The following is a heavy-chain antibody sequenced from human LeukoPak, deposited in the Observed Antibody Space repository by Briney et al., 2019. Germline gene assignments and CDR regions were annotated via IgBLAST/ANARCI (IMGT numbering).Heavy chain of an antibody. CDR3: ARGDTTYYYDRSGVWAQT. Sequence: GASVKVSCKASGYTFTGYYMHGLRQAPGQGLEWRGWINPNSGGTNYAQKFQGRVTMTRDTSISTAYKELSRLRSDDTAVYYCARGDTTYYYDRSGVWAQTWGQGTLVNVSS. J-gene: IGHJ5*02. CDR2: INPNSGGT. V-gene: IGHV1-2*02. CDR1: GYTFTGYY. D-gene: IGHD3-22*01.